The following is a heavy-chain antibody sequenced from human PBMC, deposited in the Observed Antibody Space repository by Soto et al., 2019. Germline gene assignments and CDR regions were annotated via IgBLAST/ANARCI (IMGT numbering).Heavy chain of an antibody. CDR1: GGTFSSYT. CDR2: IIPILGIA. J-gene: IGHJ6*02. Sequence: QVQLVQSGAEVKKPGSSVKVSCKASGGTFSSYTISWVRQAPGQGLEWMGRIIPILGIANYAQKFQGRVTITADKSTSTAYMELSSLRSEETAVYYCARKPYYGSGSYYNGGRYYGMDVWGQGTTVTVSS. V-gene: IGHV1-69*02. D-gene: IGHD3-10*01. CDR3: ARKPYYGSGSYYNGGRYYGMDV.